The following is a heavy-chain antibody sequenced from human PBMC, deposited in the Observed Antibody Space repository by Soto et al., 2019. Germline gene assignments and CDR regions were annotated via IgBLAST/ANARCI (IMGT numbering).Heavy chain of an antibody. J-gene: IGHJ5*02. V-gene: IGHV4-39*01. CDR3: AREGSGYDGGYNWFDP. D-gene: IGHD5-12*01. CDR2: IYYSGST. CDR1: GGSISSSSYY. Sequence: SETLSLTCTVSGGSISSSSYYWGWIRQPPGKGLEWIGSIYYSGSTYYNPSLKSRVTISVDTSKNQFSLKLSSVTAADTAVYYCAREGSGYDGGYNWFDPWGQGTLVTVSS.